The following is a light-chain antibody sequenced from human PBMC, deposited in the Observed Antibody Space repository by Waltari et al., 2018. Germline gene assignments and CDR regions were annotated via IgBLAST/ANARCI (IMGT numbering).Light chain of an antibody. CDR1: QSVIKY. J-gene: IGKJ1*01. V-gene: IGKV3-20*01. CDR3: QKYDSLPAT. Sequence: VLTQSPGTLSLSPAERATLSCRASQSVIKYLAWYQQKPGRAPRPLIYHASTRATGIPDRFSGSGSGTDFSLTISRLEPEDFAVYYCQKYDSLPATFGQGTRVEIK. CDR2: HAS.